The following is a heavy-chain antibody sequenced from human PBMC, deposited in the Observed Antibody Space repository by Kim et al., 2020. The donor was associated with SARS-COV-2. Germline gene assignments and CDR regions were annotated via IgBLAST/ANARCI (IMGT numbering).Heavy chain of an antibody. CDR3: TRHRYDSSGYTPPGFDY. Sequence: VEGRVMISRDDSKNTAYLKMNSLKTEDTAVYYCTRHRYDSSGYTPPGFDYWGQGTLVTVSS. V-gene: IGHV3-73*01. D-gene: IGHD3-22*01. J-gene: IGHJ4*02.